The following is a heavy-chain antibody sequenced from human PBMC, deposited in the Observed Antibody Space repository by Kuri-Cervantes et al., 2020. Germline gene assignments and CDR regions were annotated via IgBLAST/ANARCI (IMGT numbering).Heavy chain of an antibody. CDR1: GYTFTSYD. CDR2: VNPNSGNT. Sequence: ALVKVSCKASGYTFTSYDINWVRQATGQGLEWMGWVNPNSGNTGYAQKFQGRVTMTRNTSISTAYMELSSLRSEDTAVYYCARGGVEYYGSGSYYLSRNLDYWGQGTLVTVSS. CDR3: ARGGVEYYGSGSYYLSRNLDY. V-gene: IGHV1-8*02. D-gene: IGHD3-10*01. J-gene: IGHJ4*02.